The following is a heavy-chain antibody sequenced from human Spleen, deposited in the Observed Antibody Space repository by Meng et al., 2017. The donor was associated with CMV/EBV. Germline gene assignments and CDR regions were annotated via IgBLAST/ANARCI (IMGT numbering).Heavy chain of an antibody. J-gene: IGHJ5*02. CDR3: ARAHRVRTIFGVIRPSIWGFDP. V-gene: IGHV5-51*01. CDR2: IYPGDSDS. CDR1: GYSFTSYW. D-gene: IGHD3-3*01. Sequence: GESLKISCKGSGYSFTSYWIGWVRQMPGKGLEWMGIIYPGDSDSRYSLSFQGQVTISVDKSISTAYLQWSSLKASDTAMYYCARAHRVRTIFGVIRPSIWGFDPWGQGTLVTVSS.